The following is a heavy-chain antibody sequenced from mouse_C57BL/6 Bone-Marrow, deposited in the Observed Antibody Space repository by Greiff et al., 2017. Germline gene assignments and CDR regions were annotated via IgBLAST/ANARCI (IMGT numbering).Heavy chain of an antibody. Sequence: VQLQQPGTELVKPGASVKLSCTASGYTFTSYWMHWVKQRPGQGLEWIGNINPSNGGTNYNEKFKSKATLTVDKSSSPAYMKLSSLTSEDSAVYYGARSGKLLRSAWFAYWGQGTLVTVSA. D-gene: IGHD1-1*01. CDR3: ARSGKLLRSAWFAY. J-gene: IGHJ3*01. V-gene: IGHV1-53*01. CDR2: INPSNGGT. CDR1: GYTFTSYW.